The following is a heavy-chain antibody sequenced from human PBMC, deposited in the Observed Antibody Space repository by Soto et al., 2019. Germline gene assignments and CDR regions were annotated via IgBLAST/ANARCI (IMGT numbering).Heavy chain of an antibody. CDR3: ARGDPSRGPLASYFDY. CDR1: GGTFSSYT. V-gene: IGHV1-69*02. CDR2: IIPILGIA. Sequence: QVQLVQSGAEVKKPGSSVKVSCKASGGTFSSYTISWVRQAPGQGLEWMGRIIPILGIANYAQKFQGRVTITADKXTIXAYMELSSLRSEDTAVYYCARGDPSRGPLASYFDYWGQGTLVTVSS. J-gene: IGHJ4*02. D-gene: IGHD5-12*01.